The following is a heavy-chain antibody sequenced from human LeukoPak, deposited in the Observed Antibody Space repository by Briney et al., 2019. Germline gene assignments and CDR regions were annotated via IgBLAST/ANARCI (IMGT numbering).Heavy chain of an antibody. J-gene: IGHJ4*02. CDR1: GGSFSGYY. Sequence: PSETLSLTCAVYGGSFSGYYWSWIRQPPGKGLEWIGEINHSGSTNYNPSLKSRVTLSVDTSKNQFSLKLSSVTAADTAVYYCARDSYGSGSYYRIDYWGQGTLVTVSS. V-gene: IGHV4-34*01. CDR3: ARDSYGSGSYYRIDY. D-gene: IGHD3-10*01. CDR2: INHSGST.